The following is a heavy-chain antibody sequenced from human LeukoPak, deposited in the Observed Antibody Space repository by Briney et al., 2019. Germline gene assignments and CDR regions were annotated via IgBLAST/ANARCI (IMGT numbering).Heavy chain of an antibody. Sequence: GGSLRLSCAASGFTFSSFRMNWVRQAPGKGLEWVSSISSSSSYIYYADSVKGRFTISRDNAKNSLYLQMNSLRAEDTAMYYCARDDYYGSGSYWGAFDIWGQGTMVTVSS. CDR2: ISSSSSYI. D-gene: IGHD3-10*01. CDR1: GFTFSSFR. J-gene: IGHJ3*02. CDR3: ARDDYYGSGSYWGAFDI. V-gene: IGHV3-21*01.